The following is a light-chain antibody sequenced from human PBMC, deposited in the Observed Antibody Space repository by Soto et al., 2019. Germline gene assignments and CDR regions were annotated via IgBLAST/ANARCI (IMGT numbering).Light chain of an antibody. CDR3: QQFNVYPLT. V-gene: IGKV1-9*01. CDR1: QGIRDF. CDR2: AAS. Sequence: DIQLTQSPSFLSASVGDRVTITCRASQGIRDFLAWYQQKPGKAPKLLIYAASTLQAGVPTRFSGFASGTEFPLTISNLHPADSATYYCQQFNVYPLTFGGGTKVEIK. J-gene: IGKJ4*01.